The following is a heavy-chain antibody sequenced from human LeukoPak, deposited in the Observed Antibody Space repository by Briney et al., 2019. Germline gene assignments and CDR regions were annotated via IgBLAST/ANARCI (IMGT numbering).Heavy chain of an antibody. D-gene: IGHD5-24*01. CDR1: GITFTSHA. CDR2: ISGSGGHT. CDR3: AKGGVATMRDGYNYYYYYMEV. V-gene: IGHV3-23*01. Sequence: GGSLRLSCAASGITFTSHAMSWVRQAPGKGLEWVSLISGSGGHTYYGDSVKGRFTISRDNSKSTLYLQMNSLRAEDTAVYYCAKGGVATMRDGYNYYYYYMEVWGGGTTVTVSS. J-gene: IGHJ6*03.